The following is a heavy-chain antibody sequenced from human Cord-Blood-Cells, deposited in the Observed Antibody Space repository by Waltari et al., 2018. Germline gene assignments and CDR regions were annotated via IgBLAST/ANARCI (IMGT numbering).Heavy chain of an antibody. CDR1: GGSISSSSYY. D-gene: IGHD4-17*01. CDR2: IHYSGST. Sequence: QLQLQESGPGLVKPSETLSLTCTVSGGSISSSSYYWGWIRQPPGKGLEWIGSIHYSGSTYYNPSLKSRVTISVDTSKNQFSLKLSSVTAADTAVYYCARRGYGDYGYFQHWGQGTLVTVSS. J-gene: IGHJ1*01. V-gene: IGHV4-39*01. CDR3: ARRGYGDYGYFQH.